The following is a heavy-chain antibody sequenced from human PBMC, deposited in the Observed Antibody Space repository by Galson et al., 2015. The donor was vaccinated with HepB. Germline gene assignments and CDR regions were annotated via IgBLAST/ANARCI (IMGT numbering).Heavy chain of an antibody. V-gene: IGHV1-2*02. CDR1: GYTFTGFY. J-gene: IGHJ6*02. Sequence: SCKASGYTFTGFYMHWVRQAPGQGLQWMAWINPKSGGTKYAHKFQGSVTITRDTSINTTYMELSRLSSDDTAVYYCARGTGHYYYGMDVWGQGTTVTVSS. CDR2: INPKSGGT. CDR3: ARGTGHYYYGMDV.